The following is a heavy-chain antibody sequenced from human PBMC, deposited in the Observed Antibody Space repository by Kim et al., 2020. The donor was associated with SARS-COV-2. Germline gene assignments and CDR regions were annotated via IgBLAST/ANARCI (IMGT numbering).Heavy chain of an antibody. CDR2: INSDGSST. J-gene: IGHJ6*02. D-gene: IGHD3-22*01. CDR3: ARVDSSGYYYSRYYYYVMDV. CDR1: GFTFSSYW. Sequence: WESLRLSCAASGFTFSSYWMHWVRQAPGKGLVWVSRINSDGSSTSYADSVKGRFTISRDNDKNTLYLQMNSLRAEDTAVYYCARVDSSGYYYSRYYYYVMDVWGQGPTVTVPS. V-gene: IGHV3-74*01.